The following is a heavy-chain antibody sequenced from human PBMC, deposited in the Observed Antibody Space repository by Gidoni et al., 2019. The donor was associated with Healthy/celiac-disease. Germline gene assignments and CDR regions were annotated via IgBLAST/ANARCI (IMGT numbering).Heavy chain of an antibody. CDR1: GFTFSSYA. CDR3: ARHIVVVVAAPNFDY. CDR2: ISGSGGST. V-gene: IGHV3-23*01. J-gene: IGHJ4*02. Sequence: EVQLLESGGGLVQPGGSLRLSCAASGFTFSSYAVSWVRQAPGKGLEWVSAISGSGGSTYYADSVKGRFTISRDNSKNTLYLQMNSLRAEDTAVYYCARHIVVVVAAPNFDYWGQGTLVTVSS. D-gene: IGHD2-15*01.